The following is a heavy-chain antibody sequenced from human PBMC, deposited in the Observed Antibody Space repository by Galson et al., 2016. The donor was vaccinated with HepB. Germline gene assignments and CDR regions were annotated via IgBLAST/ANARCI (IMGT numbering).Heavy chain of an antibody. J-gene: IGHJ3*02. D-gene: IGHD4-17*01. CDR3: ARALAVNGAFDI. CDR1: GGSISSGSYY. Sequence: TLSLTCTVSGGSISSGSYYWSWIRQPAGKGLEWIGRIYTSGSINYNPSLKSRVTISVDTSKNQFSLKLSSVTAADTAVYYCARALAVNGAFDIWGQGTMVTVSS. CDR2: IYTSGSI. V-gene: IGHV4-61*02.